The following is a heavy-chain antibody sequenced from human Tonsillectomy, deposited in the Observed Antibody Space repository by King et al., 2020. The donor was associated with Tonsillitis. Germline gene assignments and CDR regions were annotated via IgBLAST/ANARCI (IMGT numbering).Heavy chain of an antibody. CDR1: GFTFGDFV. CDR3: TRDSEAVAGITLDY. Sequence: VQLVESGGGLVQPGRSLRLSCRASGFTFGDFVMSGFRQAPGKGLEWVGFIRSKVYGGTTEYAASVKGRFTISRDDSKSIAYLQMNSLKTEDTAVYFCTRDSEAVAGITLDYWGQGTLVTASS. D-gene: IGHD6-19*01. J-gene: IGHJ4*02. V-gene: IGHV3-49*03. CDR2: IRSKVYGGTT.